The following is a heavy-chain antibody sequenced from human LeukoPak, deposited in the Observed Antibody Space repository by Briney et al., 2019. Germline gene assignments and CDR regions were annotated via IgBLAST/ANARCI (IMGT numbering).Heavy chain of an antibody. D-gene: IGHD6-13*01. CDR3: ARHSAPPSYSGYSSSWDRGAFDI. Sequence: PSETLSLTCTVSGGSISSYYWSWIRQPPGKGLEWIGYIYYSGSTNYNPSLKSRVTISVDTSKNQFSLKLSSVTAADTAVYYCARHSAPPSYSGYSSSWDRGAFDIWGQGTMVTVSS. CDR2: IYYSGST. V-gene: IGHV4-59*08. CDR1: GGSISSYY. J-gene: IGHJ3*02.